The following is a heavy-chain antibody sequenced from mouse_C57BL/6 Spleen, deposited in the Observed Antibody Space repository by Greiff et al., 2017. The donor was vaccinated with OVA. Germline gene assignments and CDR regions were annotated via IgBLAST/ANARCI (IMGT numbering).Heavy chain of an antibody. CDR2: ISDGGSYT. CDR3: ARDGSAY. V-gene: IGHV5-4*01. CDR1: GFTFSSYA. Sequence: EVMFVESGGGLVKPGGSLKLSCAASGFTFSSYAMSWVRQTPEKRLEWVATISDGGSYTYYPDNVKGRFTISRDNAKNNLYLQMSHLKSEDTAMYYCARDGSAYWGQGTLVTVSA. J-gene: IGHJ3*01.